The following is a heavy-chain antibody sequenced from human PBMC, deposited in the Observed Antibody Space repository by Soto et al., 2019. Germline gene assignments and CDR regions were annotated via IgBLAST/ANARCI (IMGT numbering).Heavy chain of an antibody. V-gene: IGHV5-51*01. CDR2: IYPSDSDT. Sequence: GESLKISCKGFGYSFPTYWIGWVRQIPGKGLEWMGIIYPSDSDTRYRPSFQGQVTISADKSISSAYLQWSSLRASDTAMYYCARGGVSTRTFDYWGQGTPVTVSS. CDR1: GYSFPTYW. CDR3: ARGGVSTRTFDY. J-gene: IGHJ4*02. D-gene: IGHD3-3*01.